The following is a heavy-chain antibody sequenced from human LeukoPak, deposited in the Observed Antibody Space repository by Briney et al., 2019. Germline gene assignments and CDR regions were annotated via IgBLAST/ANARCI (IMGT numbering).Heavy chain of an antibody. CDR2: ISGSGGST. Sequence: PGGSLRLSCAASGFTFSSYSMNWVRQAPGKGLEWVSAISGSGGSTYYADSVKGRFTISRDNSKNTLYLQMNSLRAEDTAVYYCARGGGLEYYDSSGLSYWYFDLWGRGTLVTVSS. CDR3: ARGGGLEYYDSSGLSYWYFDL. V-gene: IGHV3-23*01. D-gene: IGHD3-22*01. CDR1: GFTFSSYS. J-gene: IGHJ2*01.